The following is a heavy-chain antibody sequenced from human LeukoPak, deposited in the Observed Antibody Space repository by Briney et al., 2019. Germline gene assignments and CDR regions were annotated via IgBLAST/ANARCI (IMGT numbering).Heavy chain of an antibody. Sequence: SETLSLTCTVSGGSISSYYWSWIRQPPGKGLEWIGYIYHSGSTNYNPSLKSRVTISVDTSKNQFSLKLSSVTAADTAVYYCARVFSKPPHIWFDPWGQGTLVTVSS. CDR1: GGSISSYY. CDR3: ARVFSKPPHIWFDP. CDR2: IYHSGST. V-gene: IGHV4-59*01. D-gene: IGHD4-11*01. J-gene: IGHJ5*02.